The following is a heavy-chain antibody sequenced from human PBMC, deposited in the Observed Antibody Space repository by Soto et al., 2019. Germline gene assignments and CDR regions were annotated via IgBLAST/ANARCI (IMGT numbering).Heavy chain of an antibody. D-gene: IGHD2-2*01. CDR3: AKDRGYCSSPICFNIPDFDY. V-gene: IGHV3-72*01. CDR2: SRNRVNNFST. CDR1: EFSLSDQY. J-gene: IGHJ4*02. Sequence: GGSLRLSCTVSAVSEFSLSDQYMDWVRQAPGKGLEWVGRSRNRVNNFSTAYAASVQGRFTISRDESKNTVYLQMDSLRPEDTAVYYCAKDRGYCSSPICFNIPDFDYWGQGAPVTVSS.